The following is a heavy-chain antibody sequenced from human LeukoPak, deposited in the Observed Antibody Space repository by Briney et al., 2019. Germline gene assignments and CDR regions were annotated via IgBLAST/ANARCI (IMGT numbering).Heavy chain of an antibody. CDR3: ARATPGGLHGYSFDY. D-gene: IGHD5-24*01. CDR1: AYTFKNYD. Sequence: ASVKVSCKASAYTFKNYDINWVRQATGQGLEWMGWMNPNSGYTGFAETFQDRVSITRDTPINTAYMELTSLRSGDTAVYYCARATPGGLHGYSFDYWGQGTVVTVYS. J-gene: IGHJ4*02. V-gene: IGHV1-8*02. CDR2: MNPNSGYT.